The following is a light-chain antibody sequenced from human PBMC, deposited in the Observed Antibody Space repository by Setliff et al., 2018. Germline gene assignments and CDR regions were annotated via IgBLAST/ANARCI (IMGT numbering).Light chain of an antibody. CDR3: GSYARSSAPYV. J-gene: IGLJ1*01. Sequence: ALAQPASVSGYPGQSITISCAGTSSDVGAYNYVSWYQQNPGKAPKLLIYAVNNRPSGVSDRFSGSKSGNTASLTISGLQAEDEADYYCGSYARSSAPYVFGTGTKVTVL. V-gene: IGLV2-14*01. CDR1: SSDVGAYNY. CDR2: AVN.